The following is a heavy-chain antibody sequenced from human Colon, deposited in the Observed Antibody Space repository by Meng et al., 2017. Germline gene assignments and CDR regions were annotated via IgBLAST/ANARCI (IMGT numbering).Heavy chain of an antibody. Sequence: QGQLQGSGPGLVKPSGPLSLTCTFSGDSISSDIWWSWVRQPPGKGLEWIGEVYHRGDTNYNPSLKSRVVISVDRSKNQFSLNLSSVTAADTAVYYCGRDQGRQLINHWGQGTLVTVSS. V-gene: IGHV4-4*02. CDR1: GDSISSDIW. D-gene: IGHD1-1*01. CDR3: GRDQGRQLINH. CDR2: VYHRGDT. J-gene: IGHJ4*02.